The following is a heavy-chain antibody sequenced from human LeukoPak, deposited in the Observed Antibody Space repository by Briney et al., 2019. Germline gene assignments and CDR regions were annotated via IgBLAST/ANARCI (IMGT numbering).Heavy chain of an antibody. Sequence: GGSLRLSCAASGFTFSSYEMNWVRQAPGKGLEWVSYISSSGSTIYYADSVKGRFTISRDNSKNTLYLQMNSLRAEDTAVYYCARVAGITGTLDYWGQGTLVTVSS. CDR1: GFTFSSYE. CDR3: ARVAGITGTLDY. CDR2: ISSSGSTI. V-gene: IGHV3-48*03. D-gene: IGHD1-20*01. J-gene: IGHJ4*02.